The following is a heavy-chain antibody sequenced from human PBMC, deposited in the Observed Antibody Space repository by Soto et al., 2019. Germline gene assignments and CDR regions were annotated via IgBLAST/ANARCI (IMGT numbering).Heavy chain of an antibody. J-gene: IGHJ5*02. CDR1: GGSFSGYY. D-gene: IGHD3-3*01. Sequence: PSETLSLTCAVYGGSFSGYYWSWIRQPPGKGLEWIGEINHSGSTNYNPSLKSRVTISVDTSKNQFSLKLSSVTAADTAVYYCARGLLGYDFWSGYYQRWFDPWGQGTLVTVS. V-gene: IGHV4-34*01. CDR2: INHSGST. CDR3: ARGLLGYDFWSGYYQRWFDP.